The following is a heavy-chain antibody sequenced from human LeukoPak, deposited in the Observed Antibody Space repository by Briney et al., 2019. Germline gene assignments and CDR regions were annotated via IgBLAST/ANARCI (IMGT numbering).Heavy chain of an antibody. J-gene: IGHJ5*02. CDR1: GYSISSGYY. V-gene: IGHV4-38-2*02. CDR3: ARDTRTRSSRIVRFGP. CDR2: IYHSEST. D-gene: IGHD2-15*01. Sequence: SETLSLTCTVSGYSISSGYYWGWIRQTPGKGLEWIGSIYHSESTYYNPSLKSRVTISLDTSKNQFSLRLTSVTAADTGVYHCARDTRTRSSRIVRFGPWGQGTLVTVSS.